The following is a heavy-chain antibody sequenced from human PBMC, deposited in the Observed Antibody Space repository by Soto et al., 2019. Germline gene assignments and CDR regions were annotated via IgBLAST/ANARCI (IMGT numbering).Heavy chain of an antibody. J-gene: IGHJ4*02. D-gene: IGHD5-18*01. CDR3: ARSGYSYGSTLFDY. CDR2: IYHSGST. V-gene: IGHV4-30-2*01. Sequence: LSLTCAVSGGSISSGGYSWSWIRQPPGKGLEWIGYIYHSGSTYYNPSLKSRVTISVDRSKNQFSLKLSSVTAADTAVYYCARSGYSYGSTLFDYWGQGTLVTVSS. CDR1: GGSISSGGYS.